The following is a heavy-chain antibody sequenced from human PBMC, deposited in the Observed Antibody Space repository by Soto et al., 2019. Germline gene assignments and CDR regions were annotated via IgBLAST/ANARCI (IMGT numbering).Heavy chain of an antibody. CDR2: ISSSSSTI. CDR3: ARDVSCSGGSCYNCDY. D-gene: IGHD2-15*01. J-gene: IGHJ4*02. CDR1: GFTFSSYS. Sequence: EVQLVESGGGLVQPGGSLRLSCAASGFTFSSYSMNWVRQAPGKGLEWVSYISSSSSTIYYADSVKGRFTHSRDNAKNSLYMQMNSLRDEDTAVYYCARDVSCSGGSCYNCDYWGQGTLVTVSS. V-gene: IGHV3-48*02.